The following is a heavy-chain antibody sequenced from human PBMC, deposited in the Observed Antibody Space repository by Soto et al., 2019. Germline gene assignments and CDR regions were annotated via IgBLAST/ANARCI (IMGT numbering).Heavy chain of an antibody. CDR1: GFTFSYYG. CDR2: IWYDGSRT. J-gene: IGHJ4*02. Sequence: QVQLVESGGGVVQPGRSLRLSCATSGFTFSYYGMHWVRQTPGKGLEWLAFIWYDGSRTFYADSVKGRFTISRDNSKDMLSLQMTNLSAGDTAMYFCARVSTSETSPNYVDYRGQGTVVTVS. V-gene: IGHV3-33*01. CDR3: ARVSTSETSPNYVDY. D-gene: IGHD2-2*01.